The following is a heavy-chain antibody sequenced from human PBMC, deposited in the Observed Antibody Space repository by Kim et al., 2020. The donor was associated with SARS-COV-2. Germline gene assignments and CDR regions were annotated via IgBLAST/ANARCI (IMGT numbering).Heavy chain of an antibody. CDR2: IYYSGST. CDR3: ARGLRTMTYYFDY. J-gene: IGHJ4*02. CDR1: GGSISSGGYY. D-gene: IGHD3-22*01. Sequence: SETLSLTCTVSGGSISSGGYYWSWIRQHPGKGLEWIGYIYYSGSTYYNPSLKSRVTISVDTSKNQFSLKLSSVTAADTAVYYCARGLRTMTYYFDYWDQGTLVTVSS. V-gene: IGHV4-31*03.